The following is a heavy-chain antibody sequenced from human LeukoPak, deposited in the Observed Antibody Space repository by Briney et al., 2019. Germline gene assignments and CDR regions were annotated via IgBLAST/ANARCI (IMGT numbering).Heavy chain of an antibody. CDR3: AREEDCSGGSCYSGLDY. V-gene: IGHV3-53*01. J-gene: IGHJ4*02. CDR2: IYSGGST. D-gene: IGHD2-15*01. Sequence: PGGSPRLSCAASGFTVSSNYMSWVRQAPGKGLEWVSVIYSGGSTYYADSVKGRFTISRDNSKNTLYLQMNSLRAEDTAVYYCAREEDCSGGSCYSGLDYWGQGTLVTVSS. CDR1: GFTVSSNY.